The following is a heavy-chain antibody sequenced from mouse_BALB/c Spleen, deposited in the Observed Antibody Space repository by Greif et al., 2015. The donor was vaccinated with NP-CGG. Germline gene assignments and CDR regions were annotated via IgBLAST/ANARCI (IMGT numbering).Heavy chain of an antibody. CDR2: IRNKANGYTT. Sequence: EVQLVESGGGLVQPGGSLRLSCATSGFTFTDYYMSWVRQPPGKALEWLGFIRNKANGYTTEYSASVKGRFTISRDNSQSILYLQMNTLRAEDSATYYCAREGLTATMDYWGQGTSVTVSS. J-gene: IGHJ4*01. D-gene: IGHD1-2*01. V-gene: IGHV7-3*02. CDR1: GFTFTDYY. CDR3: AREGLTATMDY.